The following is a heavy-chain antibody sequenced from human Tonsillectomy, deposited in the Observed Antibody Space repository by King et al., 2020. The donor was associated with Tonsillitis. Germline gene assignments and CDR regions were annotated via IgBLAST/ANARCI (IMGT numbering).Heavy chain of an antibody. Sequence: QLVQSGAEVKKPGESLKISCKGSGYSFTSYWIGWVRQMPGKGLEWMGIIYPGDSDTRYSPSFQGQVTISADKSISTAYLQWSSPKASDTAMYYWASEVGWGIAAAGGFAYWGQEPWSPSPQ. J-gene: IGHJ4*01. D-gene: IGHD6-13*01. CDR3: ASEVGWGIAAAGGFAY. CDR1: GYSFTSYW. CDR2: IYPGDSDT. V-gene: IGHV5-51*03.